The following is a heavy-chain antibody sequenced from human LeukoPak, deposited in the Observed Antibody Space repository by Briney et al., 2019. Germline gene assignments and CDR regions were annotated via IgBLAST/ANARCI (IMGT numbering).Heavy chain of an antibody. CDR2: INHSGST. J-gene: IGHJ6*03. CDR3: ARGRYCSGGSCYRYYYYYMDV. Sequence: SETLSLTCAVYGGSFSGYYWSWIRQPPGKGLEWIGEINHSGSTNYNPSLKSRVTISVDTSKNQFSLKLSSVTAADTAVYYCARGRYCSGGSCYRYYYYYMDVWGKGTTVAVSS. V-gene: IGHV4-34*01. CDR1: GGSFSGYY. D-gene: IGHD2-15*01.